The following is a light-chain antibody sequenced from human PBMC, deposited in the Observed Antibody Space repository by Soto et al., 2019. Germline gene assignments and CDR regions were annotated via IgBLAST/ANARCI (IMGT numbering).Light chain of an antibody. J-gene: IGKJ4*01. V-gene: IGKV3D-7*01. CDR1: QSVSSSY. Sequence: PGERVPLSFRASQSVSSSYLTLCQQKPGQAPRLLIYGASTRATSIPARFSGSGSGTDFTLTISSLQPEDFAVYYCQQDYNLPLTFGGGTKVDIK. CDR2: GAS. CDR3: QQDYNLPLT.